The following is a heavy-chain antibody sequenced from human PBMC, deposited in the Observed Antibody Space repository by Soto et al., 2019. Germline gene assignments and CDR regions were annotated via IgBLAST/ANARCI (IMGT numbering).Heavy chain of an antibody. D-gene: IGHD2-15*01. Sequence: SETLSLTCTVSGGSISSYYWSWIRQPPGKGLEWIGYIYYSGSTNYNPSLKSRVTISVDTSKNQFSLKLSSVTAEDTAVYYCASQGSPVTWLAPWGQPNLDTVTS. CDR2: IYYSGST. J-gene: IGHJ5*02. CDR3: ASQGSPVTWLAP. V-gene: IGHV4-59*01. CDR1: GGSISSYY.